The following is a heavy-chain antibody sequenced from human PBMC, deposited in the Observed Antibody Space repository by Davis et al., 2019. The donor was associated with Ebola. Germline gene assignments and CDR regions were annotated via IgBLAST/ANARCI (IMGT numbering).Heavy chain of an antibody. CDR1: GFVFSNYV. CDR2: ITGSGGSR. J-gene: IGHJ4*02. CDR3: AKSTMIVGDWDFDY. Sequence: GESLKISCAASGFVFSNYVMSWVRRAPGKGLEWVSSITGSGGSRYHADSVKGRFTISRDNSENTLHLQMNSLRADDTAVYYCAKSTMIVGDWDFDYWGQGTLVTVSS. V-gene: IGHV3-23*01. D-gene: IGHD3-22*01.